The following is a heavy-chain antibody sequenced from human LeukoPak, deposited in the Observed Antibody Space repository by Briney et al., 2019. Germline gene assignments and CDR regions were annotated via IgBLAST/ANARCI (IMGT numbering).Heavy chain of an antibody. CDR3: AREAGSTGPVGAFDI. Sequence: SQTLSLTCAISGDSVSSNNAAWNWIRQSPSRGLEWLGKTYYRSKWYDDYAVSVKSRITINPDTSKNQFTLKMNSVTPENTAVYYCAREAGSTGPVGAFDIWGQGTRVTVSS. V-gene: IGHV6-1*01. J-gene: IGHJ3*02. CDR2: TYYRSKWYD. CDR1: GDSVSSNNAA. D-gene: IGHD3-10*01.